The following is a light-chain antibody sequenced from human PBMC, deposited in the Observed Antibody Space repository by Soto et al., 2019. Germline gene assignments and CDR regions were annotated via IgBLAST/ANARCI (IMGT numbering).Light chain of an antibody. V-gene: IGLV2-14*03. CDR3: SSYTTSNTRQIV. CDR2: DVS. Sequence: QSALTQPASVSGSPGQSITLSCTGTSSDVGGYHYVSWYQHHPCKAPKLMIFDVSNRPSGVSNRFSGSKSGNTASLTISGLQPEDEAEYYCSSYTTSNTRQIVFGTGTKLTVL. J-gene: IGLJ1*01. CDR1: SSDVGGYHY.